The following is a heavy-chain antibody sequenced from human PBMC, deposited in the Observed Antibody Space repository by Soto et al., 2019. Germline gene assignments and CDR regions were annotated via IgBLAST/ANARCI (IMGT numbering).Heavy chain of an antibody. D-gene: IGHD1-1*01. V-gene: IGHV4-59*01. CDR2: IYYRGST. CDR3: AREVPSPGAWYFDL. J-gene: IGHJ2*01. Sequence: SETLSLTCNVSGGSISNYYWNWIRRPPGKGLEWTGYIYYRGSTKYNPSLKSRGTISADKSRNQFSLKLTSVTAADTALYYCAREVPSPGAWYFDLWGRGTLVTVSS. CDR1: GGSISNYY.